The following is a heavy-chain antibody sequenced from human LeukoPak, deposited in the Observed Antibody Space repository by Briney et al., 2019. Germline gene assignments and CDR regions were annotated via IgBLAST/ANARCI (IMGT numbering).Heavy chain of an antibody. CDR1: GYTFTSYY. CDR3: ARADQWFGGSYQFDY. CDR2: INPNSGGT. D-gene: IGHD1-26*01. J-gene: IGHJ4*02. Sequence: GASVKVSCKASGYTFTSYYMHWVRQAPGQGLEWMGWINPNSGGTNYAQKFQGRVTMTRDTSISTAYMELSRLRSDDTAVYYCARADQWFGGSYQFDYWGQGTLVTVSS. V-gene: IGHV1-2*02.